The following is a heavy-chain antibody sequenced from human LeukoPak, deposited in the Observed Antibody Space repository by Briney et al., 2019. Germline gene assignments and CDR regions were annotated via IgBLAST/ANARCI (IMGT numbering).Heavy chain of an antibody. D-gene: IGHD2-2*01. CDR3: AKDAWDIVVVPAADY. Sequence: GGSLRLSCAASGFTFSSYAMSWARQAPGKGLEWVSAISGSGGSTYYADSVKGRFTISRDNSKNTLYLQMNSLRAEDTAVYYCAKDAWDIVVVPAADYWGQGTLVTVSS. CDR2: ISGSGGST. V-gene: IGHV3-23*01. J-gene: IGHJ4*02. CDR1: GFTFSSYA.